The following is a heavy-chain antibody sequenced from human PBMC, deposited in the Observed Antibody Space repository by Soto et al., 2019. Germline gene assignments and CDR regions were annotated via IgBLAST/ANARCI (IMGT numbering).Heavy chain of an antibody. CDR2: INPNSGGT. CDR3: AALYYYDSSGYYRDY. V-gene: IGHV1-58*01. D-gene: IGHD3-22*01. Sequence: SVKVSCKASGFTFTSSAVQWVRQARGQRLEWMGWINPNSGGTNYAQKFQERVTITRDMSTSTAYMELSSLRSEDTAVYYCAALYYYDSSGYYRDYWGQGTLVTVSS. CDR1: GFTFTSSA. J-gene: IGHJ4*02.